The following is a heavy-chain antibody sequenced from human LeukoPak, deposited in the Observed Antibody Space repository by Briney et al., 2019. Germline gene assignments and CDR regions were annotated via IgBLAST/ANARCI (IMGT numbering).Heavy chain of an antibody. D-gene: IGHD1-7*01. CDR2: INPNSGGT. CDR1: GYTFTGYY. J-gene: IGHJ5*02. Sequence: ASVKVSCKASGYTFTGYYMHWVRQAPGQGLEWMGWINPNSGGTNYAQKFQGRVTMTRDTSISTAYMELSRLRSDDTAVYYCARDRIRITGTKMSWFDPWGQGTLVTVSP. CDR3: ARDRIRITGTKMSWFDP. V-gene: IGHV1-2*02.